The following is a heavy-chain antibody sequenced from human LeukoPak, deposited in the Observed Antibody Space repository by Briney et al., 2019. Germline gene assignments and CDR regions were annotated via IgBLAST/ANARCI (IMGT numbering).Heavy chain of an antibody. V-gene: IGHV4-39*07. CDR3: ARCRKRGYYDFWSGYYDY. CDR2: IYYSGST. CDR1: GGSISSSSYY. Sequence: PSETLSLTCTVSGGSISSSSYYWGWIRQPPGKGLEWIGSIYYSGSTYYNPSLKSRVTISVDTSKNQFSLKLSSATAADTAVYYCARCRKRGYYDFWSGYYDYWGQGTLVTVSS. J-gene: IGHJ4*02. D-gene: IGHD3-3*01.